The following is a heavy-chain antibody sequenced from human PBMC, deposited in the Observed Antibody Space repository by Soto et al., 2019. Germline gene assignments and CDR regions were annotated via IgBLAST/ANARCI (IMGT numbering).Heavy chain of an antibody. CDR3: ARDGQQGAPYAMDV. J-gene: IGHJ6*02. CDR2: IWYDGSNK. Sequence: QVQVVESGGGVVQPGRSLILSCAASGFSFGNHAIHWVRQAPGKGLEWVAQIWYDGSNKYYSDSVRGRFTVSRDNSKNTLYMQMNSLRAEDTAVYYCARDGQQGAPYAMDVWGQGTTVIVSS. D-gene: IGHD1-26*01. V-gene: IGHV3-33*01. CDR1: GFSFGNHA.